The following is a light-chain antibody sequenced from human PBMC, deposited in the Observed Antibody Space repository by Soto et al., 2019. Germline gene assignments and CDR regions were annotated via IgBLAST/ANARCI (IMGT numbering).Light chain of an antibody. V-gene: IGLV2-11*01. Sequence: QSVLTQPRSVSGSPGQSVTISCTGISSDVGGYNYVSWYQQHPGKAPKLMIYDVSKRPSGVPDRFSGSKSGNTASLTISGLQAEDEADYYCCSYAGSYTLYVFGSGTKVPV. CDR1: SSDVGGYNY. CDR2: DVS. CDR3: CSYAGSYTLYV. J-gene: IGLJ1*01.